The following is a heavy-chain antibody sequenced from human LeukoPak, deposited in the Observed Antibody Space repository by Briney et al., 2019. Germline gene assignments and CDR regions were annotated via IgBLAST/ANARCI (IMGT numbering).Heavy chain of an antibody. V-gene: IGHV4-59*08. CDR3: AGLGAIQADASDI. J-gene: IGHJ3*02. CDR2: ISYSGST. Sequence: SETLSLTCTVSGGSISSYYWSWIRQPPGKGLEWIGYISYSGSTKYNPSLKSRVTISVDTSKDQFSLKLSSVTAADTAVYYCAGLGAIQADASDIWGQGTMVTVSS. CDR1: GGSISSYY. D-gene: IGHD1-26*01.